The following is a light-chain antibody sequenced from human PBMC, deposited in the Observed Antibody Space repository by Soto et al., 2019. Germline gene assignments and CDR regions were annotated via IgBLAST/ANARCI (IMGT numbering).Light chain of an antibody. CDR2: KAS. J-gene: IGKJ1*01. CDR1: QSISSW. V-gene: IGKV1-5*03. CDR3: QQYNIYSPRNP. Sequence: DIHMTQSPSTLSASVGDRVTITCRASQSISSWLAWYQQKPGKAPKLLIYKASYLESGVPSRFSGSGSGTEFTLTISSLQPDDFATYYCQQYNIYSPRNPFGQGTKVEIK.